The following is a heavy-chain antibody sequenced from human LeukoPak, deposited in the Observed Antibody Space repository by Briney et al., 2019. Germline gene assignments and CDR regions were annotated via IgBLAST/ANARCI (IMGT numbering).Heavy chain of an antibody. CDR2: IYYSGNT. D-gene: IGHD1-26*01. CDR1: GGSISGYY. CDR3: AREEALGSGSFDY. J-gene: IGHJ4*02. V-gene: IGHV4-59*01. Sequence: PSETLSLTCTVSGGSISGYYWNWIRQPPGKGLEWIGYIYYSGNTNYNPPLKSRVTISVDTSKNQFSLKLSSVTAADTAVYYCAREEALGSGSFDYWGQGTPVTVSS.